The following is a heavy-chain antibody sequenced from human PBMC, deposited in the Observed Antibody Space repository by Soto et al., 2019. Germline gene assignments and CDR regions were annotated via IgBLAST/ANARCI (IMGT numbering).Heavy chain of an antibody. CDR3: AKEKDYDYVRGSYRYTSDY. Sequence: PGGSLRLSCAASGFTFSSFAMSWVRQAPGKGLQWVSAISASGGSTYYADSVKGRFTISRDNSKNTLYLQMNSLRAEDTAVYYCAKEKDYDYVRGSYRYTSDYWGKGTLVTVSS. D-gene: IGHD3-16*02. V-gene: IGHV3-23*01. J-gene: IGHJ4*02. CDR1: GFTFSSFA. CDR2: ISASGGST.